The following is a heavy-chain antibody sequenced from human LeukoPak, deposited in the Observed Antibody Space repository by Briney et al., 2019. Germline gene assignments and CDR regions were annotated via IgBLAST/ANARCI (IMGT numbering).Heavy chain of an antibody. Sequence: GGSLRLSCSASGFTFSNYIMHWARQAPGKGLEYISAITSNGGTTYYADSVKGRVTISRDNSKNTLYVQMSSLRVEDTAVYYCAKNGGGSPYSGVDGWGQGTTVTVSS. CDR1: GFTFSNYI. J-gene: IGHJ6*02. CDR2: ITSNGGTT. CDR3: AKNGGGSPYSGVDG. D-gene: IGHD2-15*01. V-gene: IGHV3-64*03.